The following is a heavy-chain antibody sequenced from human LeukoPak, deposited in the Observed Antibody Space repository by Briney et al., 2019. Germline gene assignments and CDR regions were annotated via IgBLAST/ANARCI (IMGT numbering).Heavy chain of an antibody. Sequence: SGGSQRLSCAASGFTFSSYEMNWVRQAPGKGLEWVSYITSSGTNIKYVDSVKGRFTISRDNAKNSLYLQMNSLRAEDTAVYYCATFSVTSRLDDYWGHGTLVTVS. CDR3: ATFSVTSRLDDY. D-gene: IGHD4-17*01. CDR2: ITSSGTNI. CDR1: GFTFSSYE. V-gene: IGHV3-48*03. J-gene: IGHJ4*01.